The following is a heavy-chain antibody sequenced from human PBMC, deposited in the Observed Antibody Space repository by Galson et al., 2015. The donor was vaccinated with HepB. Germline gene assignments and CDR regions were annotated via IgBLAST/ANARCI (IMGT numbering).Heavy chain of an antibody. J-gene: IGHJ6*02. CDR1: GFSFSGSA. D-gene: IGHD3-3*01. CDR2: IRSKFNNYAT. CDR3: AKDLTLNGRSTYHDFWSGHLNYYSVMDV. Sequence: SLRLSCAASGFSFSGSAMHWVRQASGKGLEWVGRIRSKFNNYATAYAESVRGRFTISRDDSMNTAYLQMNSLKTEDTAVYYCAKDLTLNGRSTYHDFWSGHLNYYSVMDVWGQGTTVTVSS. V-gene: IGHV3-73*01.